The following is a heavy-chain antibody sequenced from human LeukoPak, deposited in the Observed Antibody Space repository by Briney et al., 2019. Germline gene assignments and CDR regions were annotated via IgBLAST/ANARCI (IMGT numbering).Heavy chain of an antibody. J-gene: IGHJ4*02. CDR1: GFTFSSYV. Sequence: GGSLRLSCAASGFTFSSYVMNWVRQAPGKGLEWVSSISSSSSYIYYADSVKGRFTISRDNAKNSLYLQMNSLRAEDTAVYYCARDGSSGWYRFDYWGQGTLVTVSS. CDR2: ISSSSSYI. V-gene: IGHV3-21*01. D-gene: IGHD6-19*01. CDR3: ARDGSSGWYRFDY.